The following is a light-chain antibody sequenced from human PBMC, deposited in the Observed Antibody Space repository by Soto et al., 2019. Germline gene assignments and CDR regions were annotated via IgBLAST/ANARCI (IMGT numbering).Light chain of an antibody. Sequence: EIVMTQSPATLSVSPGERATLSCRASQSVSSNLAWYQQKPGQAPRLPIYGASTRATGIPARFSGSGSGTEFTLTISSLQSEDFAVYYCQQYNNWWTFGQGTKVEIE. CDR1: QSVSSN. J-gene: IGKJ1*01. V-gene: IGKV3-15*01. CDR3: QQYNNWWT. CDR2: GAS.